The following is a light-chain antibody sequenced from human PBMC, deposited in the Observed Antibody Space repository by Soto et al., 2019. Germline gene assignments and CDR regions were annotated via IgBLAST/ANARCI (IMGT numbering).Light chain of an antibody. CDR3: SSYAGTPFV. CDR2: DVN. V-gene: IGLV2-8*01. Sequence: QSVLTQPASVSGSPGQSITISCTGTSGDVGGYNFVSWYQQHPGKAPKLMISDVNNRPSGVPDRFSGSKSGNTASLTVSGLQAEDEADYYCSSYAGTPFVFGTGTKVTVL. CDR1: SGDVGGYNF. J-gene: IGLJ1*01.